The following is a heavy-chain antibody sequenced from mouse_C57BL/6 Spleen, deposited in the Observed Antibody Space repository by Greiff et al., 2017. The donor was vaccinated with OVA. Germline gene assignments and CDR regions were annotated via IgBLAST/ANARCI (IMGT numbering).Heavy chain of an antibody. J-gene: IGHJ2*01. CDR2: ISSGSSTI. CDR3: ARLYYSNFYYCDY. V-gene: IGHV5-17*01. Sequence: EVQLVESGGGLVKPGGSLKLSCAASGFTFSDYGMHWVRQAPEKGLEWVAYISSGSSTIYYADTVKGRFTISRDNAKNTLFLQMTSLRSEDTAMYYCARLYYSNFYYCDYWGQGTTLTVSS. CDR1: GFTFSDYG. D-gene: IGHD2-5*01.